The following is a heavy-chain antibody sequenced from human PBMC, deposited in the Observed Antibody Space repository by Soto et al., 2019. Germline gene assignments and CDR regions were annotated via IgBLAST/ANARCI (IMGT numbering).Heavy chain of an antibody. CDR3: ATISDRGIAAALDF. D-gene: IGHD6-13*01. V-gene: IGHV3-23*01. J-gene: IGHJ4*02. CDR2: ISGSGGTT. CDR1: TFIFTNYA. Sequence: GGSLRLSCAASTFIFTNYAMSCVRQAPGEGLEWVSAISGSGGTTYYAESVKGRFSISRDNSKNTLYLQLNSLRVEDTAIYYCATISDRGIAAALDFWGQGTLVSVSS.